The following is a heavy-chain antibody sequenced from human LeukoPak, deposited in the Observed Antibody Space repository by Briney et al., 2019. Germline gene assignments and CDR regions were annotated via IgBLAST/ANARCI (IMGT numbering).Heavy chain of an antibody. CDR1: GYTFTSYG. V-gene: IGHV1-18*01. Sequence: ASVKVSCKASGYTFTSYGISWVRQAPGQGLEWMGWISAYNGNTNYAQKPQGRVTITADESTSTAYMELSSLRSEDTAVYYCARGSDCRSTSCPLGYWGQGTLVTVSS. J-gene: IGHJ4*02. CDR3: ARGSDCRSTSCPLGY. D-gene: IGHD2-2*01. CDR2: ISAYNGNT.